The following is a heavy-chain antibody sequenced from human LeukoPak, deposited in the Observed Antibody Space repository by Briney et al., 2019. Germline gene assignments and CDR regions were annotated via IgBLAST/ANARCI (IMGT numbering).Heavy chain of an antibody. CDR3: ARGKHTAAILDY. CDR2: INSDVSST. J-gene: IGHJ4*02. D-gene: IGHD6-13*01. CDR1: GFTFSTYW. Sequence: GGSLRLSCAASGFTFSTYWMHWVRQAPGKGLVWVSRINSDVSSTSYADSVKGRFTISRDNAKNTLYLQMNSLRAEDTAVYYCARGKHTAAILDYWGQGTLVTVSS. V-gene: IGHV3-74*01.